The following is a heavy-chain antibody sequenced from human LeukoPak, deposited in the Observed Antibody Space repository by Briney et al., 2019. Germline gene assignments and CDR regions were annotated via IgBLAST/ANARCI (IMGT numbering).Heavy chain of an antibody. Sequence: GGSLRLSCAASGFTFSSYAMSWVRQAPGKGLEWVSAISGSGGSTYYADSVKGRFTISRDNSKNTLYLQMNSLRAEDTAVYYCETNFTSSGYYGDYWGQGTLVTVSS. CDR3: ETNFTSSGYYGDY. V-gene: IGHV3-23*01. J-gene: IGHJ4*02. CDR2: ISGSGGST. CDR1: GFTFSSYA. D-gene: IGHD3-22*01.